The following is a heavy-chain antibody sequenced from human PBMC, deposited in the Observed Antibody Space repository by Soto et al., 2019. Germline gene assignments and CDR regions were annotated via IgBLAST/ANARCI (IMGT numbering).Heavy chain of an antibody. CDR2: ISYDGSNK. J-gene: IGHJ4*02. D-gene: IGHD4-17*01. CDR1: GFTFSSYA. Sequence: GGSLRLSCAASGFTFSSYAMHWVRQAPGKGLEWVAVISYDGSNKYYADSVKGRFTISRDNSKNTLYLQMNSLRAVDTAVYYCARDYGGNSEFDYWGQGTLVTVSS. CDR3: ARDYGGNSEFDY. V-gene: IGHV3-30-3*01.